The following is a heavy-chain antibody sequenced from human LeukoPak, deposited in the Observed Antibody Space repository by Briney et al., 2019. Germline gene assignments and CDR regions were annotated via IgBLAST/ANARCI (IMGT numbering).Heavy chain of an antibody. J-gene: IGHJ3*02. CDR1: GFTFSSYW. CDR3: AKLTGYCSSTSCYWDAFDI. V-gene: IGHV3-7*01. D-gene: IGHD2-2*01. CDR2: IKQDGSEK. Sequence: GGSLRLSCAASGFTFSSYWMSWVRQAPGKGLEWVANIKQDGSEKYYVDSVKGRFTISRDNAKNSLYLQMNSLRAEDAAVYYCAKLTGYCSSTSCYWDAFDIWGQGTMVTVSS.